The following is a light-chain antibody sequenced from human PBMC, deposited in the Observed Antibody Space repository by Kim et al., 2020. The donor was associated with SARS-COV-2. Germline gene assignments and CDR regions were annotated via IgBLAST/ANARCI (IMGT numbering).Light chain of an antibody. J-gene: IGKJ1*01. CDR3: QKYYSDPS. CDR1: QGISNY. CDR2: AAS. Sequence: SASVVDRVTITCRASQGISNYLAWYQQKSGKVPKLLIYAASTLQSGVPSRFSGTGSGTDFTLTISSLQPEDVATYYCQKYYSDPSFGQGTKVDIK. V-gene: IGKV1-27*01.